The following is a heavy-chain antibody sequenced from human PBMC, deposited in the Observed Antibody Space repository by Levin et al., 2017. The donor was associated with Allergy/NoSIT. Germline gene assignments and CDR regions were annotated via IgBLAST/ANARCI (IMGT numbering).Heavy chain of an antibody. V-gene: IGHV3-33*01. Sequence: GGSLRLSCAASGFTFSSYGMHWVRQAPGKGLEWVAFIWFDGSNKYYADSVKGRFTISRDNSKNTLYLQMNSLRADDTAVYYCARGQWLAEIDYWGQGTLVTVSS. J-gene: IGHJ4*02. CDR2: IWFDGSNK. CDR1: GFTFSSYG. CDR3: ARGQWLAEIDY. D-gene: IGHD6-19*01.